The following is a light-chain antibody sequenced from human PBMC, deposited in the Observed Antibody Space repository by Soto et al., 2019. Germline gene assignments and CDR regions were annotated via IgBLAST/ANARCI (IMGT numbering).Light chain of an antibody. CDR2: DAS. CDR3: QRYGSSPT. J-gene: IGKJ1*01. V-gene: IGKV3-20*01. CDR1: QSVSWH. Sequence: EIVLTQSPATLSLSPGERATLSCRASQSVSWHLAWYQQKPDQAPRLLIYDASNRATGIPARFSGSGSGTDFTLTISRLEPEDFAVYYCQRYGSSPTFGQGTKVE.